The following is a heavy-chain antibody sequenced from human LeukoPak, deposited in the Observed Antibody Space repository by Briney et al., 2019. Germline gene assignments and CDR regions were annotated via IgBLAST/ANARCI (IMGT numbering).Heavy chain of an antibody. CDR1: GFTFSNYG. D-gene: IGHD3-10*01. J-gene: IGHJ4*02. CDR3: ASAPYGSGTFLDY. V-gene: IGHV3-33*01. CDR2: IWYDGSDK. Sequence: PGGSLRLSCAASGFTFSNYGMHWVRQAPGKGLEWVAVIWYDGSDKYSADSVKGRFTISRDNSKNTLYLQMNSLRAEDTAVYYCASAPYGSGTFLDYWGQGTLVTVSS.